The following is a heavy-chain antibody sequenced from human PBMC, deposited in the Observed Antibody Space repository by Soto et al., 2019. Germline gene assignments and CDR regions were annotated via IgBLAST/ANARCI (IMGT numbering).Heavy chain of an antibody. CDR1: GGSISSGDYY. J-gene: IGHJ4*02. D-gene: IGHD3-22*01. CDR3: AREHSSGYYNHY. Sequence: PSETLSLTCTVSGGSISSGDYYWSWIRQPPGKGLEWIGYIYYSGSTYYNPSLKSRVTISVDTSKNQFSLKLSSVTAADTAVYYCAREHSSGYYNHYWGKGTLVTVS. V-gene: IGHV4-30-4*01. CDR2: IYYSGST.